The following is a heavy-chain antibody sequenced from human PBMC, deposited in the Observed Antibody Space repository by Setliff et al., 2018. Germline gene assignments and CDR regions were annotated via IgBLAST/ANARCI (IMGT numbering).Heavy chain of an antibody. CDR3: ARESATLGEFPLYYFDY. CDR2: FYSSGAT. Sequence: SETLSLTCTVSGGSISSYYWSWIRQPPGKGLEWIGHFYSSGATDYNLSLKSRVTISLDTSKNQFSLKLTSVTAADTAVYFCARESATLGEFPLYYFDYWGQGILVTVSS. CDR1: GGSISSYY. J-gene: IGHJ4*02. D-gene: IGHD3-10*01. V-gene: IGHV4-4*08.